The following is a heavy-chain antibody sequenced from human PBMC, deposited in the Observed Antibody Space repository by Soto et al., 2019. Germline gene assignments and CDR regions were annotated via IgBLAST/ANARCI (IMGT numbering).Heavy chain of an antibody. CDR2: IYYSGST. CDR3: ARYKGGETYDSTTVTEYYFDY. Sequence: SETLSLTCTVSGGSISSYYWSWIRQPPGKGLEWIGYIYYSGSTNYNPSLKSRVTISVDTSKNQFSLKLSSVTAADTAVYYCARYKGGETYDSTTVTEYYFDYWGQGTLVTVSS. V-gene: IGHV4-59*01. J-gene: IGHJ4*02. D-gene: IGHD4-17*01. CDR1: GGSISSYY.